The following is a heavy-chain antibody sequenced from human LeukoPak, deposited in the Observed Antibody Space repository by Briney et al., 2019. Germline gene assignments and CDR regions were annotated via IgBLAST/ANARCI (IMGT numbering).Heavy chain of an antibody. V-gene: IGHV3-74*01. CDR1: GFTFSSYW. J-gene: IGHJ4*02. Sequence: GGSLRLSCAASGFTFSSYWMHWVRQAPGKRLVWVSRINSDGSSTSYADSVKGRFTISRDNAKNTLYLQMNSLRAEDTAVYYCARGGLYYYDSSGLLDYWGQGTLVTVSS. D-gene: IGHD3-22*01. CDR2: INSDGSST. CDR3: ARGGLYYYDSSGLLDY.